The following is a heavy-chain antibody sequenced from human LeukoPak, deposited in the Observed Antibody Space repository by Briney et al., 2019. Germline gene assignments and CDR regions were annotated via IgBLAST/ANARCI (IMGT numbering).Heavy chain of an antibody. D-gene: IGHD2/OR15-2a*01. J-gene: IGHJ6*02. CDR2: IKADGSGT. CDR3: ATWAFYHNLDV. Sequence: GGSLRLSCAASRFNIGPYAMHWVRQGPGRGLEWVSVIKADGSGTFYSDSVRGRFTTSRDNSKNSLYLQMSSLTSDDTALYYCATWAFYHNLDVWGQGTTVAVSS. CDR1: RFNIGPYA. V-gene: IGHV3-43*02.